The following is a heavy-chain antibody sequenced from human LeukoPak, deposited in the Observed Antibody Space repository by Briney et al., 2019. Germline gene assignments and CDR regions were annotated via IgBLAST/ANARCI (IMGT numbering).Heavy chain of an antibody. V-gene: IGHV4-34*01. CDR1: GGSFSGYY. CDR3: ARAEPDGPFDY. J-gene: IGHJ4*02. Sequence: SETLSLTCAVYGGSFSGYYWSWIRQPPGKGLEWIGEINHSGSTNYNPPLKSRVTISVDTSKNQFSLKLSSVTAADTAVYYCARAEPDGPFDYWGQGTLVTVSS. CDR2: INHSGST. D-gene: IGHD1-26*01.